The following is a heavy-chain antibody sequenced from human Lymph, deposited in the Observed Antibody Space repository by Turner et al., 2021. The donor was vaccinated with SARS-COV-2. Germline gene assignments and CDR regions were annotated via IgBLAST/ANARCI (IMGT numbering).Heavy chain of an antibody. V-gene: IGHV1-69*10. Sequence: QVQLVQSVAEVKKPGSSVKVSCKASGGTFSSYAITWVRQAPGQGLGWMGGIIPILAIANYAQKFQGRVTITADKSTSKAYMELSSLRSEDTAVYYCARDSPYCSSTSCYDPWGQGTLVTVSS. D-gene: IGHD2-2*01. CDR1: GGTFSSYA. J-gene: IGHJ5*02. CDR2: IIPILAIA. CDR3: ARDSPYCSSTSCYDP.